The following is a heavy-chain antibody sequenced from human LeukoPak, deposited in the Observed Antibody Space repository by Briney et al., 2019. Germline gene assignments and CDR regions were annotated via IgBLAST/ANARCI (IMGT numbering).Heavy chain of an antibody. Sequence: GGSLRLSCAASGFTVRSNYMSWVRQAPGKGLEWVSVIYSGGSTYYADSVKGRFTISRDNSKNTLFLQMNSLRAEDAAVYYCARAFFSWTDNSGYTCYLDRWGQRTLVTVSS. J-gene: IGHJ4*02. CDR1: GFTVRSNY. V-gene: IGHV3-66*01. CDR3: ARAFFSWTDNSGYTCYLDR. CDR2: IYSGGST. D-gene: IGHD3-22*01.